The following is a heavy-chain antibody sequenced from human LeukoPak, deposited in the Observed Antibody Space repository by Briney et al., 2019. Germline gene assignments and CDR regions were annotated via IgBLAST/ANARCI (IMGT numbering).Heavy chain of an antibody. CDR2: IYYSGGT. J-gene: IGHJ5*02. CDR3: ARDRAAAGTFGFDP. V-gene: IGHV4-59*01. Sequence: SETLSLTCTVSGGSISGYYWTWIRQPPGKGLEWIGYIYYSGGTNYNPSLKSRVTISVDTSKNQFSLKLSPVTAADTAVYYCARDRAAAGTFGFDPWGQGTLVTVSS. D-gene: IGHD6-13*01. CDR1: GGSISGYY.